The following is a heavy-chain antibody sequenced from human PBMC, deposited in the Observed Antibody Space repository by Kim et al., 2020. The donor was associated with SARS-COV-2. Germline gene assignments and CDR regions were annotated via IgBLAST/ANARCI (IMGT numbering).Heavy chain of an antibody. D-gene: IGHD6-13*01. CDR2: ISAYKGNT. CDR1: GYTFGNYG. CDR3: ARSRGGAATAGSLFYYYYYAVDA. V-gene: IGHV1-18*01. Sequence: ASVKVSCKASGYTFGNYGISWVRQAPGQGLEWMGWISAYKGNTNYLQKLQDRVTMTTDTSTATAYMELRSLRSDDTAVYYCARSRGGAATAGSLFYYYYYAVDAWGQGTTVTVSS. J-gene: IGHJ6*02.